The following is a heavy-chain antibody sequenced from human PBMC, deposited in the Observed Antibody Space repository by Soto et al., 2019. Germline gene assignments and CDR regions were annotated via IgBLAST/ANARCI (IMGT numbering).Heavy chain of an antibody. CDR3: AADVASDSPLIDH. CDR2: ISTKSHGEAA. D-gene: IGHD2-21*01. CDR1: GFSFTDAW. Sequence: GESLKIFCAASGFSFTDAWMNWVRQAPGKGLEWVGRISTKSHGEAAYYAAPLRGRVFISRDDSKNTLYLQINSLKTEDTAVYYCAADVASDSPLIDHWGQGTLVTVSS. J-gene: IGHJ4*02. V-gene: IGHV3-15*07.